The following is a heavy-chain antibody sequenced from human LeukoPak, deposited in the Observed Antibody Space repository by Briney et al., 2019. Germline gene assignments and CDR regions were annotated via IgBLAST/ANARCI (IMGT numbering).Heavy chain of an antibody. Sequence: SETLSLTCAVYGGSFSGYYWSWIRQPPGKGLEWIGEINHSGSTNYNPSLKSRVTISVDTFKNQFSLKLSSVTAADTAVYYCARARKWYYGSGSYYPYYFDYWGQGTLVTVSS. D-gene: IGHD3-10*01. V-gene: IGHV4-34*01. CDR2: INHSGST. CDR1: GGSFSGYY. CDR3: ARARKWYYGSGSYYPYYFDY. J-gene: IGHJ4*02.